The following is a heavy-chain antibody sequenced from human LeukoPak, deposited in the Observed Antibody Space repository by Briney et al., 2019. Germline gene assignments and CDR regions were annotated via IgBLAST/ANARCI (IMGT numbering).Heavy chain of an antibody. Sequence: GGSLRLSCAASGFTFSDYYMSWIRQAPGKGLEWVAFIGSTGKSTYYADSVKGRFTISRDNAANSLFLQMNSLSAEDTAFYYCSRLHYWGRGTLVTVTS. CDR3: SRLHY. CDR1: GFTFSDYY. V-gene: IGHV3-11*01. CDR2: IGSTGKST. J-gene: IGHJ4*02.